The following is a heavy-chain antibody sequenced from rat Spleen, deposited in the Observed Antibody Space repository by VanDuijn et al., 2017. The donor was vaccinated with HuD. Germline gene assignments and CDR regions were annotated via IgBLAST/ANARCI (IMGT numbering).Heavy chain of an antibody. Sequence: EVQLVESGGDLVQPGRSLKLSCAASGFTFTDYNMAWVRQAPKKGLEWVATITYDGSGTYYRDSVKGRFTISRDNAKSTLFLQMDSLRSEDTATYYCAIHGGLRNWFDSWGQGTLVTVSS. CDR3: AIHGGLRNWFDS. V-gene: IGHV5-7*01. D-gene: IGHD1-11*01. J-gene: IGHJ3*01. CDR2: ITYDGSGT. CDR1: GFTFTDYN.